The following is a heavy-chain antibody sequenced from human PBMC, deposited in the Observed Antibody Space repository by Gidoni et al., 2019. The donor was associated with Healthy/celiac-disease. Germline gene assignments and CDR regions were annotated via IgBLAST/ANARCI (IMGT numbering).Heavy chain of an antibody. V-gene: IGHV3-15*01. CDR2: IKSKTDGGTT. CDR3: TTEKWERPDFGWYFDL. Sequence: EVQLVESGGGLVKPGGYLRLSCAALGFPFSNAWMSWVRQASGKGLEWVGRIKSKTDGGTTEYATPVKGRFTISRDDSKNTLYLQMNSLKTEDTAVYYCTTEKWERPDFGWYFDLWGRGTLVTVSS. J-gene: IGHJ2*01. CDR1: GFPFSNAW. D-gene: IGHD1-26*01.